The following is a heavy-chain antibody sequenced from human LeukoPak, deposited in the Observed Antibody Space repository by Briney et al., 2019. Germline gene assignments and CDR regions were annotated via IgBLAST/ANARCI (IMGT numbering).Heavy chain of an antibody. CDR3: AREEGIAVANNWFDP. V-gene: IGHV1-18*01. CDR1: GYTFTSYG. J-gene: IGHJ5*02. CDR2: ISAYNGNT. Sequence: GASVKVSCKASGYTFTSYGISWVRQAPGQGLEWMGWISAYNGNTNYVQKLQGRVTMTTDTSTTTAYMELRSLRSDDTAVYYCAREEGIAVANNWFDPWGQGTLVTVSS. D-gene: IGHD6-19*01.